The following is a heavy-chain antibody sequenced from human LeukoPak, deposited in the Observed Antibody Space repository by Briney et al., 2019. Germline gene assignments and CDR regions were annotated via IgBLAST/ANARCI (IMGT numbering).Heavy chain of an antibody. Sequence: PSQTLSLTCTVSGGSISSGGYYWSWIRQPLGKGLEWIGYIHYSGSTNYNPSLKSRVTISVDTSKNQFSLKLKSVTAADTAVYYCAKGPPEGPDNWFDPWGQGTLVTVSS. CDR1: GGSISSGGYY. J-gene: IGHJ5*02. CDR3: AKGPPEGPDNWFDP. V-gene: IGHV4-61*08. CDR2: IHYSGST.